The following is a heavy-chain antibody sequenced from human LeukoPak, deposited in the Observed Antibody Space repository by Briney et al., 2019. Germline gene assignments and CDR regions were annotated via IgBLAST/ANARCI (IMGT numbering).Heavy chain of an antibody. J-gene: IGHJ4*02. V-gene: IGHV4-59*01. Sequence: SETLSLTCSVSDDSITMYYWSWIRQPPGKGLEWIGYIYYSGSTNYNPSLKSRVTISVDTSKNQFSLKLSSVTAADTAVYYCASLSRYGGYWGQGTLVTVSS. CDR3: ASLSRYGGY. CDR2: IYYSGST. CDR1: DDSITMYY. D-gene: IGHD3-10*01.